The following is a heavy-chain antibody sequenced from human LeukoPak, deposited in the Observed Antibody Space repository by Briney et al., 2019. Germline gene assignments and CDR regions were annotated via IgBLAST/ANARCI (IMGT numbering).Heavy chain of an antibody. D-gene: IGHD1-26*01. CDR1: GYTFTSYG. Sequence: GASVKVSCKASGYTFTSYGISWVRQAPGQGLEWMGWISAYNGNTNYAQKLQGRVTMTTDTSTSTAYMELRSLRSDDTAVYYCARDEGRGSYDGGWINYFDYWGQGTLVTVSS. V-gene: IGHV1-18*01. CDR3: ARDEGRGSYDGGWINYFDY. CDR2: ISAYNGNT. J-gene: IGHJ4*02.